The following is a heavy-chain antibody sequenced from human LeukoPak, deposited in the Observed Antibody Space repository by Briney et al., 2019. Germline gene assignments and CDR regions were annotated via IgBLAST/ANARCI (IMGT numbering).Heavy chain of an antibody. D-gene: IGHD2-2*01. Sequence: GRSLRLSCAASGFTFDDYAMHWVRQAPGKGLEWVSGISWNSGSIGYADSVKGRFTISRDNAKNSLYLQMNSLRAEDTAVYYCASGLDCSSTSCPADYWGQGTLVTVSS. CDR3: ASGLDCSSTSCPADY. J-gene: IGHJ4*02. V-gene: IGHV3-9*01. CDR1: GFTFDDYA. CDR2: ISWNSGSI.